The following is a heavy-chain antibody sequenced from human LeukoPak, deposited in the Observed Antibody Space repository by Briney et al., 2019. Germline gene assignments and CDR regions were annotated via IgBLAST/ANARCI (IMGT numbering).Heavy chain of an antibody. V-gene: IGHV4-4*02. Sequence: SGTLSLTCDVSGGSISSGYWWSWVRQSPGKGLEWIAEIYHSGSTNYNPSLKSRVTISVDKSKNQFSLKLSSVTAADTAVYYCAVASGYRDYWGQGTLDTVSS. CDR1: GGSISSGYW. D-gene: IGHD5-18*01. CDR2: IYHSGST. CDR3: AVASGYRDY. J-gene: IGHJ4*02.